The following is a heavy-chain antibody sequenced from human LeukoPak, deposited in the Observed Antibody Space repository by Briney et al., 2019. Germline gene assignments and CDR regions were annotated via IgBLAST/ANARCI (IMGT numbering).Heavy chain of an antibody. CDR3: ARSDCSGGSCYGDFDY. V-gene: IGHV4-4*07. Sequence: SETLSLTCTVSGGSISSHYWSWIRQPAGKGLEWIGRIYTSGSTNYNPSLKSRVTMSVDTSKNQFSLKLSSVTAADTAVYYCARSDCSGGSCYGDFDYWGQGTLVTVSS. J-gene: IGHJ4*02. CDR2: IYTSGST. D-gene: IGHD2-15*01. CDR1: GGSISSHY.